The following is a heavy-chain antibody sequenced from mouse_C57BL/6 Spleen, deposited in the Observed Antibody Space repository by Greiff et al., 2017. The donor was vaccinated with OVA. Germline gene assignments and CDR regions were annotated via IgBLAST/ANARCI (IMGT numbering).Heavy chain of an antibody. V-gene: IGHV5-17*01. Sequence: EVNLVESGGGLVKPGGSLKLSCAASGFTFSDYGMHWVRQAPEKGLEWVAYISSGSSTIYYADTVKGRFTISRDNAKNTLFLQMTSLRSEDTAMYYCARGGPWLAYWGQGTLVTVSA. CDR2: ISSGSSTI. CDR3: ARGGPWLAY. J-gene: IGHJ3*01. CDR1: GFTFSDYG.